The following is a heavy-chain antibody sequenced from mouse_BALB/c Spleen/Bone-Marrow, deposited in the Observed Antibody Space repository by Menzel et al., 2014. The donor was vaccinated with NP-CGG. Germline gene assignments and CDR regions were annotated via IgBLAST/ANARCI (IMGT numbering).Heavy chain of an antibody. CDR3: TRGGNWDDFDY. V-gene: IGHV5-17*02. D-gene: IGHD4-1*01. CDR2: ISSGSSTI. CDR1: GFTFSSFG. J-gene: IGHJ2*01. Sequence: EVKVVESGGGLVQPGGSRKLSCAASGFTFSSFGMHWVRQAPEKGLEWVAYISSGSSTIFYADTVKDRFTVSRDNPKNTLFLQMTSLRSEDTAMYYCTRGGNWDDFDYWGQGITLTVSS.